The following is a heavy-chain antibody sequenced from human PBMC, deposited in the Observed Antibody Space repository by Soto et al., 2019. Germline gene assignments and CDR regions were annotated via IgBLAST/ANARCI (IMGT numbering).Heavy chain of an antibody. D-gene: IGHD6-19*01. V-gene: IGHV3-9*01. J-gene: IGHJ3*02. CDR3: AKARLDLDAFDI. CDR2: ISWNSGSI. CDR1: GFTFDDCA. Sequence: EVQLVESGGGLVQPGRSLRLSCAASGFTFDDCAMHWVRQAPGKGLEWVSGISWNSGSIGYADSVKGRFTISRDNAKNSLYLQMNSLRAEDTALYYCAKARLDLDAFDIWGQGTMVTVSS.